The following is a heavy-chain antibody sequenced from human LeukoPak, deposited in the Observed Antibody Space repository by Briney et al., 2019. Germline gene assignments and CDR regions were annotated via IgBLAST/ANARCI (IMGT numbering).Heavy chain of an antibody. Sequence: GGSLRLSCAASGFTFSSYAMHWVRQAPGKGLEWVAVISYDGSNKYYADSVKGRFTISRDNAKNSLSLQMNSLRAEDTAVYYCARDAIPYYYDSSGYYHWGQGTLVTVSS. CDR3: ARDAIPYYYDSSGYYH. D-gene: IGHD3-22*01. V-gene: IGHV3-30*04. J-gene: IGHJ5*02. CDR2: ISYDGSNK. CDR1: GFTFSSYA.